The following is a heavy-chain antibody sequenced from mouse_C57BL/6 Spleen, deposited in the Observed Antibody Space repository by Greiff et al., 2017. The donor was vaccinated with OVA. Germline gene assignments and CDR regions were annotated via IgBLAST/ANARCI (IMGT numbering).Heavy chain of an antibody. J-gene: IGHJ4*01. V-gene: IGHV1-69*01. Sequence: QVQLQQPGAELVMPGASVKLSCKASGYTFTSYWMHWVKQRPGQGLEWIGEIDPSASYTNYNQKFKGKSTVTVDKSSSTAYMQLSSLTSEDAAVYYCARGAGAMDYWGQGTSVTVSS. CDR1: GYTFTSYW. CDR3: ARGAGAMDY. CDR2: IDPSASYT.